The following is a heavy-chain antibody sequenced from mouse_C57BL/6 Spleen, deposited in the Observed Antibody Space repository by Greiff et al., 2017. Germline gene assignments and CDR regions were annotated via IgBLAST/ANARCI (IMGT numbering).Heavy chain of an antibody. J-gene: IGHJ2*01. Sequence: VQLVESGAELARPGASVKMSCKASGYTFTSYTMHWVKQRPGQGLEWIGYINPSSGYTKYNQKFKDKATLTADKSSSTAYMQLSSLTSEDSAVYYCARSVITTEDYFDYWGQGTTLTVSS. CDR2: INPSSGYT. CDR1: GYTFTSYT. V-gene: IGHV1-4*01. D-gene: IGHD1-1*01. CDR3: ARSVITTEDYFDY.